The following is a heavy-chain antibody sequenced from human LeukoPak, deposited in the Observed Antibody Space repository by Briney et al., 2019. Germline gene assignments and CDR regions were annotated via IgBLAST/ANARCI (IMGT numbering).Heavy chain of an antibody. CDR2: IWYDGSNR. D-gene: IGHD2-15*01. CDR1: GFTFSSSG. Sequence: QPGRSLRLSCVASGFTFSSSGMHWVRPAPGKVLELVAVIWYDGSNRYYADSVKGRFTISRDSPKNMLYLQMNSLRVEDTAVYYCATEGASVLQGGYFHLWGQGTLVIVSS. J-gene: IGHJ1*01. V-gene: IGHV3-33*01. CDR3: ATEGASVLQGGYFHL.